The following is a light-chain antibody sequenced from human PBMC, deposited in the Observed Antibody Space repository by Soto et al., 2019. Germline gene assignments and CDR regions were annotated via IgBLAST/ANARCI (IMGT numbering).Light chain of an antibody. CDR1: QSVGRS. Sequence: EIVLTQSPATLSLSPGERATLSCWASQSVGRSLAWYQQKPGQAPRLLINDASNRATGIPARFGGSGSGTDVTLTISSLEPEDFAVYYCQQRNDWPLTCGGGTKGDIK. CDR2: DAS. CDR3: QQRNDWPLT. V-gene: IGKV3-11*01. J-gene: IGKJ4*01.